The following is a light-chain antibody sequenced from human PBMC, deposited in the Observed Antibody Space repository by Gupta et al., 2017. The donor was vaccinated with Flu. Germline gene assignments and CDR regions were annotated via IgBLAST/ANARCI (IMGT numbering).Light chain of an antibody. CDR2: TAS. V-gene: IGKV1-5*03. CDR3: QQYKSYPWT. CDR1: QTIGSW. Sequence: DIQMTQSPFTLAAFVGDRVTITCRASQTIGSWLAWYQQKPGKAPKLLIYTASSLESGVPSRFSGSGSGTEFTLTISSLQPDDFATYHCQQYKSYPWTFGQGTKVEIK. J-gene: IGKJ1*01.